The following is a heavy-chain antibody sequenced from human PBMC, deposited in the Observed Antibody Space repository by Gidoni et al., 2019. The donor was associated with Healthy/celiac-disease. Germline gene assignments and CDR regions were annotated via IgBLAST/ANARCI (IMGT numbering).Heavy chain of an antibody. CDR3: AKGEVYGDYLPLLY. CDR1: GFTFSSYA. Sequence: EVQLLESGGGLVQPGGSLRLSCAASGFTFSSYAMRWVRQAPGKGLEWVSAISGSGGSTYYADSVKGRFTISRDNSKNTLYLQMNSLRAEDTAVYYCAKGEVYGDYLPLLYWGQGTLVTVSS. V-gene: IGHV3-23*01. CDR2: ISGSGGST. J-gene: IGHJ4*02. D-gene: IGHD4-17*01.